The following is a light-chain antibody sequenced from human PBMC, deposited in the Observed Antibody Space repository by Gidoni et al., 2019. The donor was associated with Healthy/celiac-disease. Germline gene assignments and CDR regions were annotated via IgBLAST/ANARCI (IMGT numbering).Light chain of an antibody. J-gene: IGKJ2*01. V-gene: IGKV3-20*01. CDR3: QQYGSSRTYT. CDR1: QSVSSSY. CDR2: GAS. Sequence: EIVLTQSPGTLSLSPGETATLSCRASQSVSSSYLAWCQQKPGQAPRLLIYGASSRATGIPDRFSGSGSGTDFTLTISRLEPEDFAVYYCQQYGSSRTYTFGQGTKLEIK.